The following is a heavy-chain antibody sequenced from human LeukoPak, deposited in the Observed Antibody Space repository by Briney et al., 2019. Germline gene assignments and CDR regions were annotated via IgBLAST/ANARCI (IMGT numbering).Heavy chain of an antibody. J-gene: IGHJ4*02. CDR3: AREMGVYYFDY. Sequence: GASVKVSCKTSGNSFSNYAISWVRQAPGQGLEWMGGIIPFFGTANYAQKFQGRVTITADKSTSTAYMGLSSLRSEDTAVYYCAREMGVYYFDYWGQGTLVTVSS. V-gene: IGHV1-69*06. CDR2: IIPFFGTA. CDR1: GNSFSNYA. D-gene: IGHD2-8*01.